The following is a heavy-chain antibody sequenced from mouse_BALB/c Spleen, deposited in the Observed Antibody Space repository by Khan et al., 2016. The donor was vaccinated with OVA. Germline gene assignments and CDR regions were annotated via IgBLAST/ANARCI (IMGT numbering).Heavy chain of an antibody. CDR1: GFTFSTYG. D-gene: IGHD1-1*01. V-gene: IGHV5-6*02. Sequence: EVMLVESGGDLVEPGGSLKLSCAASGFTFSTYGMSWVRQTPDKRLEWVATISTGGHYTYYPDSVRGRFTISSDNATNTLYLQMTSLKSADTAMFYGARLAYYYDSEGFAYWGQGTLVTVAA. CDR2: ISTGGHYT. J-gene: IGHJ3*01. CDR3: ARLAYYYDSEGFAY.